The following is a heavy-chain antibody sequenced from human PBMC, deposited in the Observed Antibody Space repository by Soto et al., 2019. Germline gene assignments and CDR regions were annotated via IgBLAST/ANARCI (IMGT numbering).Heavy chain of an antibody. Sequence: GSLRLSCAASGFTFSSYAMSWVRQAPGKGLEWVSAISGSGGSTYYADSVKGRFTISRDNSKNTLYLQMNSLRAEDTAVYYCAKLPYYDSSGYYDYWGQGTLVTVSS. CDR3: AKLPYYDSSGYYDY. CDR2: ISGSGGST. V-gene: IGHV3-23*01. J-gene: IGHJ4*02. D-gene: IGHD3-22*01. CDR1: GFTFSSYA.